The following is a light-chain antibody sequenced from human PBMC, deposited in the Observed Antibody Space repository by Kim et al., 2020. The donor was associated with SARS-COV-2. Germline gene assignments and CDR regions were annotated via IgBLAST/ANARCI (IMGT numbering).Light chain of an antibody. CDR2: VGTGGIVG. CDR3: GADHGSGSNFFVV. CDR1: SGYSNYK. V-gene: IGLV9-49*01. J-gene: IGLJ2*01. Sequence: PVLTQPPSASASLGASVTLTCTLSSGYSNYKVDWYQQRPGKGPRFVMRVGTGGIVGSKGDGIPDRFSVLGSGLNRYLTIKNIQEEDESDYHCGADHGSGSNFFVVFGGGTQLTVL.